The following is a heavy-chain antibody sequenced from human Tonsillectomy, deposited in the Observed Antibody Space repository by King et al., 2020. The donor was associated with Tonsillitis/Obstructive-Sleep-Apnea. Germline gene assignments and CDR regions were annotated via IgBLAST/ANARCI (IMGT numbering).Heavy chain of an antibody. D-gene: IGHD2-2*01. Sequence: QLQESGPGLVKSSETLSLTCTVSGDSISSSLYYWGWIRQPPGQGLEWIGTIYYSGTTYYNPSLESRATISVDTSKNQFSLKLSSVIAADTAVYYCARHTRDSNSWDYFYYMDVWGEGTTVTVSS. J-gene: IGHJ6*03. CDR3: ARHTRDSNSWDYFYYMDV. CDR2: IYYSGTT. CDR1: GDSISSSLYY. V-gene: IGHV4-39*01.